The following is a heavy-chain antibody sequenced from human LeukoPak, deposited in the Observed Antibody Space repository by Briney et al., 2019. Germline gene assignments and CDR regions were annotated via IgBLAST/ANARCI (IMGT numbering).Heavy chain of an antibody. V-gene: IGHV1-69*13. CDR2: IIPIFGTA. D-gene: IGHD3-3*01. Sequence: ASVKVSCKASGYTFTGYYMHWVRQAPGQGLEWMGGIIPIFGTANYAQKFQGRVTITADESTSIAYMELSSLRSEDTAVYYCARSRDFWSGYSHNYYGMDVWGQGTTVTVSS. J-gene: IGHJ6*02. CDR3: ARSRDFWSGYSHNYYGMDV. CDR1: GYTFTGYY.